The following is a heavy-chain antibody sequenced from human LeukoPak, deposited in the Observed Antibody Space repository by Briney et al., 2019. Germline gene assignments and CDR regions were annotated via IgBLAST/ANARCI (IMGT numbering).Heavy chain of an antibody. V-gene: IGHV3-74*01. CDR3: ARAGSRYLS. CDR2: INNDGSTT. D-gene: IGHD6-13*01. CDR1: GFTFSSYW. Sequence: GGSLRLSCAASGFTFSSYWMHWVRHAPGKGLVWVSRINNDGSTTSYADSVKGRFIISRDNAKNSLYLQMNSLRVEDTAVYYCARAGSRYLSWGQGTLVTVSS. J-gene: IGHJ4*02.